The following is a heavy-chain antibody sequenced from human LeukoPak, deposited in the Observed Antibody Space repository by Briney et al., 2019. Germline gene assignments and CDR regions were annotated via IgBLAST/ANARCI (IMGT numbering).Heavy chain of an antibody. CDR1: GFTVSSNY. J-gene: IGHJ6*02. Sequence: GGSLRLSCAASGFTVSSNYMSWVRQAPGKGLEWVSVIYSGGSTYYADSVKGRFTISRDNSKNTLYLQMNSLRAEDTAVYYCARGQTVDYGMDVWGQGTTVTVSS. CDR2: IYSGGST. CDR3: ARGQTVDYGMDV. D-gene: IGHD1-14*01. V-gene: IGHV3-66*01.